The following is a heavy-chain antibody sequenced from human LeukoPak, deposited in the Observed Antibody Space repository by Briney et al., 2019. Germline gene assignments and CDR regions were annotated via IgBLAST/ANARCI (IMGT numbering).Heavy chain of an antibody. CDR1: GFTFSSYS. D-gene: IGHD5-18*01. V-gene: IGHV3-21*01. J-gene: IGHJ4*02. Sequence: GGSLRLSCAASGFTFSSYSMNWVRPAPGKGLEWVSSISSSSSYIYYADSVKGRFTISRDNAKNSLYLQMNSLRAEDTAVYYCARDPSGYSYGIKDDYWGQGTLVTVSS. CDR3: ARDPSGYSYGIKDDY. CDR2: ISSSSSYI.